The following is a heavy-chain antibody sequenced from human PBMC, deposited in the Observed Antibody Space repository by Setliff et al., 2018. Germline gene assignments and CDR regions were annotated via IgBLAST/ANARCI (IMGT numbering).Heavy chain of an antibody. CDR2: INHSGST. V-gene: IGHV4-34*01. Sequence: SETLSLTCTVSGGSISGYYWSWIRQPPGKGLEWIGEINHSGSTNYNPSLESRVTISVDTSKNQFSLKLSSVTAADTAVYYCARGRYCSSTSCYGGWFDPWGQGTLVTVSS. CDR1: GGSISGYY. D-gene: IGHD2-2*01. J-gene: IGHJ5*02. CDR3: ARGRYCSSTSCYGGWFDP.